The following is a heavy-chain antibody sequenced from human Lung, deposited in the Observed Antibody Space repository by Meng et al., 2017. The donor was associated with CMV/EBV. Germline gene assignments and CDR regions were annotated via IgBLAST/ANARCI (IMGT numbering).Heavy chain of an antibody. Sequence: ASVKVSXKASGYTFTGYYMHWVRQAPGQGLEWMGWINPNSGGTNYAQKFQCRVTMTRDTSISTAYMELSRLRSDDTAVYYCAGGPRSSTSLGYWGQGTLVTVSS. V-gene: IGHV1-2*02. CDR1: GYTFTGYY. D-gene: IGHD2-2*01. CDR2: INPNSGGT. CDR3: AGGPRSSTSLGY. J-gene: IGHJ4*02.